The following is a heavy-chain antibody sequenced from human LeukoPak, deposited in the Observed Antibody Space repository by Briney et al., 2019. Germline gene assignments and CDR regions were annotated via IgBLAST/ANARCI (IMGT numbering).Heavy chain of an antibody. CDR1: GYTFTSYD. D-gene: IGHD6-6*01. CDR2: MNPNSGNT. Sequence: ASVKVSCEASGYTFTSYDINWVRQATGQGLEWMGWMNPNSGNTGYAQKFQGRVTMTRNTSISTAYMELSSLRSEDTAVYYCARALMSSSCGGHWGQGTLVTVSS. J-gene: IGHJ4*02. CDR3: ARALMSSSCGGH. V-gene: IGHV1-8*01.